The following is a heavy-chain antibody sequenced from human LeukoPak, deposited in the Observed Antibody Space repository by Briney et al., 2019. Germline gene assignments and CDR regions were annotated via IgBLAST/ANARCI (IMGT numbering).Heavy chain of an antibody. CDR2: INHSGST. Sequence: SETLSLTCAVYGGSFSGYYWSWIRQPPGKGLAWIGEINHSGSTNYNPSLKSRVTISVDTSKNQFSLKLSSVTAADTAVYYCARDYGDYDLSYMDVWGKGTTVTVSS. J-gene: IGHJ6*03. V-gene: IGHV4-34*01. CDR1: GGSFSGYY. D-gene: IGHD4-17*01. CDR3: ARDYGDYDLSYMDV.